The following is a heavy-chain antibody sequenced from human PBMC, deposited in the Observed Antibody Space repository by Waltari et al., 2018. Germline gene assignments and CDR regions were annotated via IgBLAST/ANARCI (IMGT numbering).Heavy chain of an antibody. CDR1: GGSISSYY. J-gene: IGHJ4*02. D-gene: IGHD3-10*01. CDR2: VYHRGTT. V-gene: IGHV4-59*01. CDR3: ARLRNTWFGGIDF. Sequence: QVHLQESGPGLVKPSETLSLPCTVPGGSISSYYWSWIRQPPGKGLEWIGHVYHRGTTNSNPSLRSRVTMSLDASKSQFSLSLSSVTAADTAVYYCARLRNTWFGGIDFWGQGTLVTVSS.